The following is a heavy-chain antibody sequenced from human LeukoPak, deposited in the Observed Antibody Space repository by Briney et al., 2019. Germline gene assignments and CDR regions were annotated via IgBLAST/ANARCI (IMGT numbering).Heavy chain of an antibody. CDR2: IYYSGST. J-gene: IGHJ4*02. CDR3: AKNTAYGPLDY. Sequence: SETLSLTCTVSGGSISSYYWSWIRQPPGKGLEWIGYIYYSGSTIYNPSLKSRVTISVDTSKNQFSLKLSSVTAADTAVYYCAKNTAYGPLDYWGQGTLVTVSS. D-gene: IGHD5-12*01. V-gene: IGHV4-59*12. CDR1: GGSISSYY.